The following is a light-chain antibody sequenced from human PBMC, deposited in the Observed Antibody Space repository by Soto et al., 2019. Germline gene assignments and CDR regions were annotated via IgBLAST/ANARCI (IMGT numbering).Light chain of an antibody. CDR2: GAS. Sequence: EIVLTQSPATLSLSPGESATLSCRASQSVGSYLAWYQQKPGQAPRLLIYGASNRATGIPARFSGSGSGTDFTLTIGSLASEDSAVYYCXQRDNWAITFGQGTRLEIK. CDR3: XQRDNWAIT. CDR1: QSVGSY. J-gene: IGKJ5*01. V-gene: IGKV3-11*01.